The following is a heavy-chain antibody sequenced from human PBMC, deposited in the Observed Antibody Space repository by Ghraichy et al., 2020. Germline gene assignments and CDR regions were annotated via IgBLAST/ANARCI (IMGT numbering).Heavy chain of an antibody. CDR3: ARVVSTGDYWYFDL. D-gene: IGHD7-27*01. J-gene: IGHJ2*01. Sequence: SETLSLTCTVSGGSISSGGYYWSWIRQHPGKGLEWIGYIYYSGSTYYNPSLKSRVTISVDTSKNQFSLKLSSVTAADTAVYYCARVVSTGDYWYFDLWGRGTLVTVSS. V-gene: IGHV4-31*03. CDR2: IYYSGST. CDR1: GGSISSGGYY.